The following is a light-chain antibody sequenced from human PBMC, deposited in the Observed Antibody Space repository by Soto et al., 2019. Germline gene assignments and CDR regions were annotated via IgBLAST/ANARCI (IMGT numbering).Light chain of an antibody. Sequence: PGERATLSCRASQTVSSNNLAWYQQKRGQAPRLLIYGVSSRAAAIPDRFRGSGSGTDFTLIISSLAPEDFAVYYCQQYGSSPFTFGPGTKVDIK. CDR2: GVS. J-gene: IGKJ3*01. CDR3: QQYGSSPFT. V-gene: IGKV3-20*01. CDR1: QTVSSNN.